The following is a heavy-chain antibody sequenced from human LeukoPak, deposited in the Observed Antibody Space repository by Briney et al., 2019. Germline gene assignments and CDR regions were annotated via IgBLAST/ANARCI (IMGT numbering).Heavy chain of an antibody. V-gene: IGHV4-39*07. D-gene: IGHD2-15*01. CDR1: GGSISSSSYY. CDR2: IYYSGST. CDR3: ARGRGYCSGGSCYLRFDY. J-gene: IGHJ4*02. Sequence: PSETLSLTCTVSGGSISSSSYYWGWIRQPPGKGLEWIGSIYYSGSTYYNPSLKSRVTISVDTSKNQFSLKLSSVTAADTAVYYCARGRGYCSGGSCYLRFDYWGQGTLVTVSS.